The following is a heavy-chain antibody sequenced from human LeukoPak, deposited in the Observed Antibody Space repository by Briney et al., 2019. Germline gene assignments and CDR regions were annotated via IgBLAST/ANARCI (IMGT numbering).Heavy chain of an antibody. J-gene: IGHJ4*02. CDR3: ARAGSGYSYGYTDY. Sequence: SQTLSLTCTVSGGSISSGDYYWSWIRQPPGKGLEWIGYIYYSGSTYYNPSLKSRVAISVDTSKNQFSLKLSSVTAADTAVYYCARAGSGYSYGYTDYWGQGTLVTVSS. V-gene: IGHV4-30-4*01. D-gene: IGHD5-18*01. CDR2: IYYSGST. CDR1: GGSISSGDYY.